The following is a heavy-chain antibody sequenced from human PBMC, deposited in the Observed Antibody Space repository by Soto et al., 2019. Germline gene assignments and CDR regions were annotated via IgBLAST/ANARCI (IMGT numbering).Heavy chain of an antibody. CDR1: GGSITRNDHY. Sequence: QLQLQESGPGLVRPSETLSLICTVSGGSITRNDHYWGWIRQSPGKGLEWIGDIKSSGSTNYNLSLKSRVSMWVETSKNQFSLKMNSVTAANTAVYYWARLGSSGWYQGSYFDYWGQGTLVTVSS. CDR2: IKSSGST. J-gene: IGHJ4*02. V-gene: IGHV4-39*01. D-gene: IGHD6-19*01. CDR3: ARLGSSGWYQGSYFDY.